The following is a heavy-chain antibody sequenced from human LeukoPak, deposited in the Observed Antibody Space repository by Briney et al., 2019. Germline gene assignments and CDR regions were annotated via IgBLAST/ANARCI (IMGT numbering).Heavy chain of an antibody. V-gene: IGHV1-69*04. CDR2: IIPILGIA. CDR1: GGTFSSYT. D-gene: IGHD2-2*02. J-gene: IGHJ3*02. CDR3: ARDLVMNILVVPAAIKADAFDI. Sequence: ASVKVSCKASGGTFSSYTISWVRQAPGQGLEWMGRIIPILGIANYAQKFQGRVTITADKSTSTAYMELSSLRSEDTAVYYCARDLVMNILVVPAAIKADAFDIWGEGTMVTVSS.